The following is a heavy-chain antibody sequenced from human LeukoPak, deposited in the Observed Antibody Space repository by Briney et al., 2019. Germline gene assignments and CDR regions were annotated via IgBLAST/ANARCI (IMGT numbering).Heavy chain of an antibody. CDR3: AKDLRSSADSKMGAADY. D-gene: IGHD1-26*01. Sequence: GGSMRLSCAASGFTFSSYAMSWIRQAPGKGLEWVSAISGSGGSTYYADSVKGRFTISRDNSKNTLYLQMNSLRAEDTAVYYCAKDLRSSADSKMGAADYWGQGTLVTVSS. CDR1: GFTFSSYA. CDR2: ISGSGGST. J-gene: IGHJ4*02. V-gene: IGHV3-23*01.